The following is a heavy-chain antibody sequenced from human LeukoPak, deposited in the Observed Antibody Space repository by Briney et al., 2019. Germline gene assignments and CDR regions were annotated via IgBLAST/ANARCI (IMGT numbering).Heavy chain of an antibody. V-gene: IGHV3-7*01. J-gene: IGHJ4*02. CDR3: ARRGGSSSRRSPIDY. CDR1: GFTFSGYG. CDR2: IKQDGSQR. D-gene: IGHD6-6*01. Sequence: PGGSLRLSCAASGFTFSGYGMSWVRQAPGKGPEWVSDIKQDGSQRYYVDSVRGRFTISRDNAKNSLFLQMNGLRAEDTAVYYCARRGGSSSRRSPIDYWGQGTLVTVSS.